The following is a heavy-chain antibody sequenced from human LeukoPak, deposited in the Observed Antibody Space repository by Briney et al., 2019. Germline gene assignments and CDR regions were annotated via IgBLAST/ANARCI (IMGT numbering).Heavy chain of an antibody. D-gene: IGHD3-22*01. CDR3: ARGQEYYYDSSAYSKFDY. V-gene: IGHV3-33*01. CDR1: GFTFNNYG. CDR2: IWYHGSNK. J-gene: IGHJ4*02. Sequence: GGSLRLSCAASGFTFNNYGVHWVRQAPGKGLEWGAAIWYHGSNKYYADSVKGRFTISRDNSKKTLYLQINSLRAEDTALYYCARGQEYYYDSSAYSKFDYWGQGTLVTVSS.